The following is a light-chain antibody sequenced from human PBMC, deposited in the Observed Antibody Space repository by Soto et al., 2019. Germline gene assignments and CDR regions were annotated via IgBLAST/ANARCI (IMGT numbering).Light chain of an antibody. CDR3: QSYDTGLTGHVL. V-gene: IGLV1-40*01. J-gene: IGLJ2*01. Sequence: QSVLTQPPSVSGAPGQRVTISCSGNSSNIGAGFDVHWYQQLPGAAPKLLIYASTNRPSGVPDRFSGSKSDTSASLAITGLQIDDEADYYSQSYDTGLTGHVLFGGGAKLTVL. CDR2: AST. CDR1: SSNIGAGFD.